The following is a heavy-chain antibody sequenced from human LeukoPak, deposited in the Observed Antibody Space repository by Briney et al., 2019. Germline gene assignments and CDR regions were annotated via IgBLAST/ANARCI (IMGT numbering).Heavy chain of an antibody. D-gene: IGHD1-7*01. Sequence: GGSLRLSCAASGFTVSSNYMSWVRQAPGKGLEWVSAISGSGGSTYYADSVKGRFTISRDNSKNTLYLQMNSLRAGDTAVYYCAKDMNYEGYWGQGTLVTVSS. CDR2: ISGSGGST. J-gene: IGHJ4*02. V-gene: IGHV3-23*01. CDR3: AKDMNYEGY. CDR1: GFTVSSNY.